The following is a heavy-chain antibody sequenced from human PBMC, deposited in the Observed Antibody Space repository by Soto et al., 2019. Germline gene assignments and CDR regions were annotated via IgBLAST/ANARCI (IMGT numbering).Heavy chain of an antibody. D-gene: IGHD5-12*01. CDR3: AKRGYSGYEFAY. J-gene: IGHJ4*02. CDR1: AYSFTSYW. V-gene: IGHV5-51*01. Sequence: PGESLKISCNGSAYSFTSYWIGWVRQMPGKSLEWVGIIYPGDSDTXXSPSFQGXXTISADKSISTXYLQWXRLKASDPAMYYCAKRGYSGYEFAYWGQGTLVTXSS. CDR2: IYPGDSDT.